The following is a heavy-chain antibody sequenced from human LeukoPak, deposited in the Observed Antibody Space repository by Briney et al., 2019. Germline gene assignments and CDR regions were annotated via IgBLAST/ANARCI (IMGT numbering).Heavy chain of an antibody. CDR3: ARDLGYSYGGDY. J-gene: IGHJ4*02. Sequence: GGSLRLSCAASGFTFSSYGMHWVRQAPGKGLEWVAVIWYDGSNKYYADSVKGRFTISRDNSKNTLYLQMNSLRAEDTAVYYCARDLGYSYGGDYWGQGTLVIVSS. CDR2: IWYDGSNK. V-gene: IGHV3-33*01. CDR1: GFTFSSYG. D-gene: IGHD5-18*01.